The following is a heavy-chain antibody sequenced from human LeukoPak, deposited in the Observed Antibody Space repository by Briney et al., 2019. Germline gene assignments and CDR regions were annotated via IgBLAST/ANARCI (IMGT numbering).Heavy chain of an antibody. Sequence: RAGGSLRLSCAASGFTFDDYGMSGVRQAPGKGLEWVSGINWNGGSTGYADSVKGRFTISRDSAKNSLYLQMNSRRAEDTAFYYCARDGRAGYSYGYLDYWGQGILVTVSS. J-gene: IGHJ4*02. CDR2: INWNGGST. CDR3: ARDGRAGYSYGYLDY. D-gene: IGHD5-18*01. CDR1: GFTFDDYG. V-gene: IGHV3-20*04.